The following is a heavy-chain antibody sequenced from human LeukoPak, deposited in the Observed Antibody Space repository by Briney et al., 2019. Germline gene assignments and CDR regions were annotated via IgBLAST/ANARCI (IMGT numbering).Heavy chain of an antibody. V-gene: IGHV4-59*11. CDR3: ARGTRYYYYMDV. J-gene: IGHJ6*03. CDR2: VYYSGTT. CDR1: GGSMSSRY. Sequence: PSETLSLTCTVSGGSMSSRYWSWIRQPPGKGLEWIGYVYYSGTTNSNPSLKSRVTISVDTSKNQFSLKLSSVTAADTAVYYCARGTRYYYYMDVWGKGTTVTVSS.